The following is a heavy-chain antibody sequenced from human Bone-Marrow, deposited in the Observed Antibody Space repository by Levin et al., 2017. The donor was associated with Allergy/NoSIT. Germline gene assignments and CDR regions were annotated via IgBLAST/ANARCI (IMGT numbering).Heavy chain of an antibody. CDR1: GFTFSSYT. D-gene: IGHD3-9*01. CDR2: ISSGSAYI. CDR3: AREMLTGTYVPFDY. J-gene: IGHJ4*02. V-gene: IGHV3-21*06. Sequence: GGSLRLSCAASGFTFSSYTMNWVRQAPGKGLEWVSSISSGSAYIHYADPVKGRFTISRDNARNSLFLQLNSLRVEDTAVYYCAREMLTGTYVPFDYWGQGTLVTVSS.